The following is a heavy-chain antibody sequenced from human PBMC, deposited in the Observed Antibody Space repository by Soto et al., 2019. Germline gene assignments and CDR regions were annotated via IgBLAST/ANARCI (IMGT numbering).Heavy chain of an antibody. Sequence: GGSLRLSCAASGFTFSSYAMHWVRQAPGKGLEWVAVISYDGSNKYYADSVKGRFTISRDNSKNTLYLQMNSLRAEDTAVYYCARDGRDSSSWYVPNFDYWGQGTLVTVSS. J-gene: IGHJ4*02. CDR3: ARDGRDSSSWYVPNFDY. D-gene: IGHD6-13*01. CDR1: GFTFSSYA. V-gene: IGHV3-30-3*01. CDR2: ISYDGSNK.